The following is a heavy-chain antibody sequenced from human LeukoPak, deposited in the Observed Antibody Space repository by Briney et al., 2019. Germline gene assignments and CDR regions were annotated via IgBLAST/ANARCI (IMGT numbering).Heavy chain of an antibody. CDR2: IYYSGST. D-gene: IGHD3-22*01. Sequence: PSETLSLTCTVSGDSISTSSYYWGWIRQPPGKGLEWLGSIYYSGSTYYNPTLKSRVTISVDTSKNQFSLNLYSVTAADTAVFYCARSYYYDYRQIDYWGQGTLVTVSS. V-gene: IGHV4-39*01. J-gene: IGHJ4*02. CDR1: GDSISTSSYY. CDR3: ARSYYYDYRQIDY.